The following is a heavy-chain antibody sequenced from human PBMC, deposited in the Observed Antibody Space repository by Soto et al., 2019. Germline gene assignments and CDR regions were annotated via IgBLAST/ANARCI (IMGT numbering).Heavy chain of an antibody. Sequence: GGSLRLSCAASGFTFSSYDMHWVRQATGKGLEWVSAIGTAGDTYYPGSVKGRFTISRENAKNSLYLQMNSLRAGDTAVYYCARTGYGGNSDAFGIWGQGTMVTVSS. D-gene: IGHD4-17*01. CDR3: ARTGYGGNSDAFGI. CDR2: IGTAGDT. V-gene: IGHV3-13*01. CDR1: GFTFSSYD. J-gene: IGHJ3*02.